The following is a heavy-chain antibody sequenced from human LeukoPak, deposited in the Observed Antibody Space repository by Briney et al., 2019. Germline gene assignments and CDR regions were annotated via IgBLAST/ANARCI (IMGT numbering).Heavy chain of an antibody. CDR2: IYHSGST. V-gene: IGHV4-4*02. Sequence: SGTLSLTCAVSGGSISSSNWWSWVRQPPGKGLEWIGEIYHSGSTNYNPSLKSRVTISVGKSKNQFSLKLSSVTAADTAVYYCGRGGGFGTNSYWGQGTLVTVSS. CDR1: GGSISSSNW. D-gene: IGHD1-1*01. CDR3: GRGGGFGTNSY. J-gene: IGHJ4*02.